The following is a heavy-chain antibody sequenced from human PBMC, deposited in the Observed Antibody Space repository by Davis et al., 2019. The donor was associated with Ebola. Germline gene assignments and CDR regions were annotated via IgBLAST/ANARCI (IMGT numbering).Heavy chain of an antibody. CDR3: ARASGSTSYYYYYYGMDV. V-gene: IGHV4-59*12. J-gene: IGHJ6*02. CDR2: IYYSGST. CDR1: GGSISSYY. D-gene: IGHD2-2*01. Sequence: MPSETLSLTCTVSGGSISSYYWSWIRQPPGKGLERIGYIYYSGSTNYNPSLKSRVTISVDTSKNQFPLKLSSVTAADTAVYYCARASGSTSYYYYYYGMDVWGQGTTVTVSS.